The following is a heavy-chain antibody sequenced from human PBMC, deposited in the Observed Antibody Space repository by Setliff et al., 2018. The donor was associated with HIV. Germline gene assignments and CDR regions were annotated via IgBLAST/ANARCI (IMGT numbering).Heavy chain of an antibody. CDR3: TTTLRTKKFWSGYSVLSDY. V-gene: IGHV3-49*04. Sequence: GGSLRLSCTTSGFTFGDYAMSWVRQAPGKGLEWVGFIRSKAYGGTIEYAASVKGRFAISRDDSNNTLYLQMNSLKTEDTAVYYCTTTLRTKKFWSGYSVLSDYWGQGTLVTVSS. CDR2: IRSKAYGGTI. J-gene: IGHJ4*01. D-gene: IGHD3-3*01. CDR1: GFTFGDYA.